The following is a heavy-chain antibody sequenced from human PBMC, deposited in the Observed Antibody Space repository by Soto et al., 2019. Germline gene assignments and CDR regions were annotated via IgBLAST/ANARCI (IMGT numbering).Heavy chain of an antibody. CDR1: GDTFTSYE. J-gene: IGHJ5*02. Sequence: ASVKVSCKASGDTFTSYESNWVRQATGQGIEWMGWMNPNSGNTGYAQKFKGRVTMTRNTSRSTGYMELSSLRSEDTSVYYCPRLGFCSGGSCRRRNWFDPWGQGTLVTVSS. CDR2: MNPNSGNT. CDR3: PRLGFCSGGSCRRRNWFDP. V-gene: IGHV1-8*01. D-gene: IGHD2-15*01.